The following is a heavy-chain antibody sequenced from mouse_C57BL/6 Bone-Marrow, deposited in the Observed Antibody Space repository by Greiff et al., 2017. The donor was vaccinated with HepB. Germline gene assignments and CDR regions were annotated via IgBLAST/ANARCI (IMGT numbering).Heavy chain of an antibody. V-gene: IGHV3-6*01. CDR1: GYSITSGYY. D-gene: IGHD1-1*01. CDR2: ISYDGSN. J-gene: IGHJ1*03. CDR3: ARGPLYGSSYWYFDV. Sequence: DVKLQESGPGLVKPSQSLSLTCSVTGYSITSGYYWNWIRQFPGNKLEWMGYISYDGSNNYNPSLKNRISITRDTSKNQFFLKLNSVTTEDTATYYCARGPLYGSSYWYFDVWGTGTTVTVSS.